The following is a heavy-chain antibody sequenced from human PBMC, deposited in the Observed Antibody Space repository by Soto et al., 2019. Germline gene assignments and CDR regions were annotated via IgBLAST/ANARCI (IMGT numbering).Heavy chain of an antibody. CDR1: GGSISSGGYY. Sequence: PSETLSLTCTVSGGSISSGGYYWSWIRQHPGKGLEWIRYIYYSGSTYYNPSLKSRVTISVDTSKNQFSLKLSSVTAADTAVYYCARDCSSTSCYLLWGQGTLVTVSS. J-gene: IGHJ4*02. D-gene: IGHD2-2*01. V-gene: IGHV4-31*03. CDR2: IYYSGST. CDR3: ARDCSSTSCYLL.